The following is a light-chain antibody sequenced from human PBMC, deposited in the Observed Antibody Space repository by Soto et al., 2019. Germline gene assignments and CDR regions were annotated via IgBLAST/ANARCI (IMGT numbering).Light chain of an antibody. V-gene: IGKV1-5*01. CDR3: QQYNSYSPLT. CDR1: QSITNW. CDR2: DAS. Sequence: DIQMTQSPSPLSASVGDRVTTPCRASQSITNWLAWYQQKPGKAPKLLVYDASSLESGVPSRFSGSGSGTEVTLTISSLQPDDFATYYCQQYNSYSPLTFGPGTKVDIK. J-gene: IGKJ3*01.